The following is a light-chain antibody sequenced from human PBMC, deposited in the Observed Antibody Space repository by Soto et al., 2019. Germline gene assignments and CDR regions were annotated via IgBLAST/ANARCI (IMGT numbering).Light chain of an antibody. CDR2: AAS. Sequence: IQLTQSPSSLSASVGDRVTITCRASQGISSYLAWYQHKPGKAPKVLISAASNLQSGVPSRFSGSGSGTVFTLTISSLQPEDFATYFCQQSYTLSPLTFGGGTKVDIK. J-gene: IGKJ4*01. CDR1: QGISSY. V-gene: IGKV1-39*01. CDR3: QQSYTLSPLT.